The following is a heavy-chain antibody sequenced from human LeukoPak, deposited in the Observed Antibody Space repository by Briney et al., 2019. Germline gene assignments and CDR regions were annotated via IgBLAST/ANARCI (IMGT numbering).Heavy chain of an antibody. CDR3: ARGPSSGLYYFDY. Sequence: ATLKDSCKASGYTFTSYYMHWVRQAPGQGLECMGIINPSGGSTSYAQKFQGRVTMTRDTSTSTVYMELSSLRSEDTAVYYCARGPSSGLYYFDYWGQGTLVTVSS. V-gene: IGHV1-46*01. J-gene: IGHJ4*02. D-gene: IGHD6-19*01. CDR2: INPSGGST. CDR1: GYTFTSYY.